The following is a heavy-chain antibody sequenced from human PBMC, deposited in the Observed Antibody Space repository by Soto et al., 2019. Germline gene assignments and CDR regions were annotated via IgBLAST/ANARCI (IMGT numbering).Heavy chain of an antibody. Sequence: ASVKVSCKASGYTFTGYYMHRVRQAPGQGLEWMGWINPNSGGTNYAQKFQGWVTMTRGTSISTAYMELSRLRSDDTAVYYCARGTYDFWSGYHDAFDIWGQGTMVTVSS. J-gene: IGHJ3*02. CDR1: GYTFTGYY. CDR2: INPNSGGT. V-gene: IGHV1-2*04. CDR3: ARGTYDFWSGYHDAFDI. D-gene: IGHD3-3*01.